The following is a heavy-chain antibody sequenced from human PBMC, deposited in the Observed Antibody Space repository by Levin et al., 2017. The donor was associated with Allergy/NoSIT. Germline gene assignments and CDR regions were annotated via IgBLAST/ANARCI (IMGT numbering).Heavy chain of an antibody. Sequence: PGGSLRLSCTVSGASIRGYYWSWIRRPPEKGLEWIGYISSSGSTNYNPSLKSRLTISVDTSTNQFSLKLSSMSAADTAVYYCARHNTAAAGRQSHYYMDGWGKGTTVTVSS. CDR1: GASIRGYY. CDR3: ARHNTAAAGRQSHYYMDG. CDR2: ISSSGST. V-gene: IGHV4-59*08. J-gene: IGHJ6*03. D-gene: IGHD6-13*01.